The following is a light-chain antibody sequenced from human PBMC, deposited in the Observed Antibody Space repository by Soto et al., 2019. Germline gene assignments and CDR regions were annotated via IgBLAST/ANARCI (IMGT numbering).Light chain of an antibody. CDR2: DVS. CDR1: SSDVGGYNY. CDR3: SSYTSSSPYV. V-gene: IGLV2-14*01. Sequence: QSALTQPASVSGSPGQSITISCTGTSSDVGGYNYVSWYQQHAGKAPKLMIYDVSNQPSGVSNRFSGSKSGNTASLTISGLQAEDEADYYCSSYTSSSPYVFGTGTKLTVL. J-gene: IGLJ1*01.